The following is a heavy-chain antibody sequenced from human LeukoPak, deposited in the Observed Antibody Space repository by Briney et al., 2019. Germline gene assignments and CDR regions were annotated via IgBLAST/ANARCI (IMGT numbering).Heavy chain of an antibody. Sequence: PGGSLRLSCAASGFTFSSYAMHWVRQAPGKGLEWVAVISYDGSNKYYADSVKGRFTISRDNSKNTLYLQMNSLRAEDTAVYYCARAGSSSKQYYFDSWGQGTLVTVSS. CDR2: ISYDGSNK. V-gene: IGHV3-30*14. CDR3: ARAGSSSKQYYFDS. CDR1: GFTFSSYA. D-gene: IGHD6-13*01. J-gene: IGHJ4*02.